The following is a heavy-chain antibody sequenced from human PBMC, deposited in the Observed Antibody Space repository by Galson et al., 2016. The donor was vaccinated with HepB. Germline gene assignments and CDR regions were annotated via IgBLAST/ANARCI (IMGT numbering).Heavy chain of an antibody. D-gene: IGHD3/OR15-3a*01. CDR3: ARPGWTGGWNFDL. Sequence: QSGAEVKKPGESLKISCEGSGYSFSKYWVGWVRQMPGKGLEWMGIIYPGDSETRYSPSFQGQVTISADKSTDTAYLQWRSLRASDTAIYYCARPGWTGGWNFDLWGRGTLVTVSS. V-gene: IGHV5-51*01. CDR1: GYSFSKYW. J-gene: IGHJ2*01. CDR2: IYPGDSET.